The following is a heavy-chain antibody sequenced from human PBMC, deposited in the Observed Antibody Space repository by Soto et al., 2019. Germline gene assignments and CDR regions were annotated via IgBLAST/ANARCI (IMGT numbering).Heavy chain of an antibody. CDR3: ARRYDSSDY. CDR2: IIPILGIA. CDR1: GGTFSSYT. D-gene: IGHD3-22*01. Sequence: QVQLVQSGAEVKKPGSSVKVSCKASGGTFSSYTISWVRQAPGQGLEWMGRIIPILGIANYAQKFQGRVTITADNSTSTAVVALSSRRYEDTAVYYCARRYDSSDYWGQGTLVTVSS. J-gene: IGHJ4*02. V-gene: IGHV1-69*02.